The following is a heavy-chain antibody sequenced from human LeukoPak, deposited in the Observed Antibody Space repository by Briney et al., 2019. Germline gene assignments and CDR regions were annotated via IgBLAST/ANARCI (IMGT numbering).Heavy chain of an antibody. D-gene: IGHD3-9*01. V-gene: IGHV3-48*01. CDR1: GFTFSSYS. Sequence: PGGSLRLSCAASGFTFSSYSMNWVRQAPGKGLEWVSYISSSSSTIYYADSVKGRFTISRDNSKNTLYLQMNSLRVEDTAVYYCAKTPMGYFDWLFPTPFDYWGQGTLVTVPS. CDR3: AKTPMGYFDWLFPTPFDY. CDR2: ISSSSSTI. J-gene: IGHJ4*02.